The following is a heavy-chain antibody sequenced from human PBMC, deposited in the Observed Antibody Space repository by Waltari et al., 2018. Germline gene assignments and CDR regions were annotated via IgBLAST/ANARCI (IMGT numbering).Heavy chain of an antibody. V-gene: IGHV3-7*04. D-gene: IGHD6-19*01. CDR3: TRGSGWYHY. CDR2: MKQDGSET. CDR1: GFTFSRVS. Sequence: EVQLVESGGRVVQPGGSLGLSCEASGFTFSRVSLSWVRQAPGKGLEWVATMKQDGSETNYVDSVKGRFTISRDDANNSLYLQMNSLRAEDTALYYCTRGSGWYHYWGQGTLVTVSS. J-gene: IGHJ4*02.